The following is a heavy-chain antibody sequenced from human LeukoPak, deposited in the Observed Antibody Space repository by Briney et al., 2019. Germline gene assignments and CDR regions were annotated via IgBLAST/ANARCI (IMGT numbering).Heavy chain of an antibody. J-gene: IGHJ4*02. CDR3: ARVGDIQLWSFNHHFDY. CDR2: INPNSGGT. D-gene: IGHD5-18*01. CDR1: GYTFTGYY. V-gene: IGHV1-2*02. Sequence: ASVKVSCKASGYTFTGYYMHWVRQAPGQGLEWMGWINPNSGGTNYAQKFQGRVNMTMDTSISTAYMELSRLRSDDTAVYYCARVGDIQLWSFNHHFDYGGQGTLVTVSS.